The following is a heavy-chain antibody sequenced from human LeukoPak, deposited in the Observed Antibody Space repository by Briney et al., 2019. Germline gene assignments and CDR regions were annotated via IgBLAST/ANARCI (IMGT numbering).Heavy chain of an antibody. CDR3: ARHALRLLYGMDV. Sequence: SETLSLTCTVSGGSISTYYWSWIRQSPGRGLEWIGYIYYVGTTNYNPSLKSRVTISVDPSKKQFSLKLSSVTAADTAVYYCARHALRLLYGMDVWGQGTTVTVSS. CDR2: IYYVGTT. J-gene: IGHJ6*02. D-gene: IGHD3-16*01. V-gene: IGHV4-59*08. CDR1: GGSISTYY.